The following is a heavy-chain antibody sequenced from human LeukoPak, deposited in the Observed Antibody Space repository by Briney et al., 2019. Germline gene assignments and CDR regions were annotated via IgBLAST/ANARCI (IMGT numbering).Heavy chain of an antibody. V-gene: IGHV1-18*04. CDR1: GYTFTSYG. CDR2: ISAYNGNT. Sequence: ASVKVSCKASGYTFTSYGITWVRQAPGQGLEWMGWISAYNGNTNYAQNLQGRVTMTTDTSTSTAYMELRSLRSDDTAVHYCARDSPVRYFDWSLPEGDHYYGMDVWGKGTTVTVSS. D-gene: IGHD3-9*01. J-gene: IGHJ6*04. CDR3: ARDSPVRYFDWSLPEGDHYYGMDV.